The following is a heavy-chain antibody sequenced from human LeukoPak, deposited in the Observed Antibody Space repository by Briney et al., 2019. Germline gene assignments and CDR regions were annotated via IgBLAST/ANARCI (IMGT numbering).Heavy chain of an antibody. CDR1: GFSITYHY. V-gene: IGHV3-72*01. Sequence: GGSLRLSCAGAGFSITYHYMDWVRQAPGKGLEWVDRRATTKPNSINTQYAASVKAPFTISIDESQNTLNLHFNSLKTEDTAVYYCVRLVTTGSGWYHFDNWGQGTLVTVSS. CDR3: VRLVTTGSGWYHFDN. D-gene: IGHD6-13*01. J-gene: IGHJ4*02. CDR2: RATTKPNSINT.